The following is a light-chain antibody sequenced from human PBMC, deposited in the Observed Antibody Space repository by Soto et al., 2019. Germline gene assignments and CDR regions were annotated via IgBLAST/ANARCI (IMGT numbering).Light chain of an antibody. V-gene: IGKV1-17*01. CDR2: DAS. CDR3: QPYNSYWT. CDR1: QDIRND. Sequence: IQMTQSQSSLSASAGDRVTITCRASQDIRNDLGWYQKKPGKAPKLLIYDASSLESGVPSRFSGSGSGTEFTLTIRSLKPDDFATYYCQPYNSYWTFGQGTQVDIK. J-gene: IGKJ1*01.